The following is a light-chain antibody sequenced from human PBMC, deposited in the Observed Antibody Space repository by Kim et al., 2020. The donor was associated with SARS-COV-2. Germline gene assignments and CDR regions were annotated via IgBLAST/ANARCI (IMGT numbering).Light chain of an antibody. CDR1: HSVSSY. CDR3: QQRSNWPLT. V-gene: IGKV3-11*01. Sequence: EIVLTQSPATLSLSPGERATLSCRASHSVSSYFAWYQQKPGQAPRLLIYDASNRATGIPARFSGSGSGTDCTLTISSLEPEDFAIYYWQQRSNWPLTFVGGTKVDIK. J-gene: IGKJ4*01. CDR2: DAS.